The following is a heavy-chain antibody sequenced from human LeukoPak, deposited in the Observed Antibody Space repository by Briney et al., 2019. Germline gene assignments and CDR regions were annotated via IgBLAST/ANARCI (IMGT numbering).Heavy chain of an antibody. D-gene: IGHD3-3*02. CDR3: AADSAFSTPGY. CDR2: IYSGGST. V-gene: IGHV3-23*03. CDR1: GFTFSSYA. Sequence: GGSLRLSCAASGFTFSSYAMSWVRQAPGKGLEWVSVIYSGGSTYYADSVKGRFTISRDNAKNTLYLQMNSLRAEDTAVYYCAADSAFSTPGYWGQGTLVTVSS. J-gene: IGHJ4*02.